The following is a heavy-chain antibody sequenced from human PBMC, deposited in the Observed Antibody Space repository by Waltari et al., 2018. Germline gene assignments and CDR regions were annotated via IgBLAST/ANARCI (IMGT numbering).Heavy chain of an antibody. CDR3: AKDGSGWYSAGLDY. V-gene: IGHV3-30*18. Sequence: VHPVESGGGVVQPGRSLRLSCAASGFPFSNYGMHWVRQAPGKGLEWVAVLSYDGGNKFYADSVKGRFTISRDNSNNTLYLQMSSLRTEDTGVYYCAKDGSGWYSAGLDYWGQGTLVTVSS. J-gene: IGHJ4*02. D-gene: IGHD6-19*01. CDR2: LSYDGGNK. CDR1: GFPFSNYG.